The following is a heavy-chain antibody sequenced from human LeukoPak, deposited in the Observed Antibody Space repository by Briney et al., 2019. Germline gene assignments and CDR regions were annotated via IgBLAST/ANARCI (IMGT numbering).Heavy chain of an antibody. D-gene: IGHD5-12*01. CDR3: ARLKVATKGRDYYYYGMDV. CDR1: GYSFTSYW. Sequence: GESLKISCKGSGYSFTSYWIGWVRQMPGKGLEWMGIIYPGDSDTRYSPSFQGRVTISADKSISTAYLQWSSLKASDTAMYYCARLKVATKGRDYYYYGMDVWGQGTTVTVSS. CDR2: IYPGDSDT. J-gene: IGHJ6*02. V-gene: IGHV5-51*01.